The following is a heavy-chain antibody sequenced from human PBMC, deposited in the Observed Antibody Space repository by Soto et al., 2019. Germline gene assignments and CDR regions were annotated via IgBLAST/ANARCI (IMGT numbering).Heavy chain of an antibody. CDR1: GFTFSSYA. CDR2: ISYDGSNK. D-gene: IGHD3-3*01. Sequence: GGSLRLSCAASGFTFSSYAMHWVRQAPGKGLEWVAVISYDGSNKYYADSVKGRFTISRDNSKNTLYLQMYSLRAEDTAVYYCARHEEGHRTIFGAGLFDYWGQGTLVTVSS. J-gene: IGHJ4*02. V-gene: IGHV3-30-3*01. CDR3: ARHEEGHRTIFGAGLFDY.